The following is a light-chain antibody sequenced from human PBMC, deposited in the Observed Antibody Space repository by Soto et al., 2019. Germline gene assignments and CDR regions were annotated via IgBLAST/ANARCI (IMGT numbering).Light chain of an antibody. CDR3: QQFYLFPIT. Sequence: DIVMTQSPDSLAVSLGERVTITCKSSQSVLHSADNKNYLAWYQQKPGQPPNLLISWASTRESGVPDRFSGSGSGTDFNITINSLQAEDVAVYYGQQFYLFPITFGQGTRLEIK. J-gene: IGKJ5*01. CDR2: WAS. CDR1: QSVLHSADNKNY. V-gene: IGKV4-1*01.